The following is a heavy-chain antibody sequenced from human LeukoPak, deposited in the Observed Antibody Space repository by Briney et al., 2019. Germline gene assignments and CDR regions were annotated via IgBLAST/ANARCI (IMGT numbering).Heavy chain of an antibody. V-gene: IGHV3-21*01. CDR2: ISSSSSYI. J-gene: IGHJ4*02. Sequence: KPGGSLRLSCAASGFTFSSYSMNWVRQAPGKGLEWVSSISSSSSYIYYADSVKGRFTISRDNANNSLYLQMNSLRAEDTAVYYCARGFPDFWSGYSPEIDNWGQGALVTVSS. CDR3: ARGFPDFWSGYSPEIDN. D-gene: IGHD3-3*01. CDR1: GFTFSSYS.